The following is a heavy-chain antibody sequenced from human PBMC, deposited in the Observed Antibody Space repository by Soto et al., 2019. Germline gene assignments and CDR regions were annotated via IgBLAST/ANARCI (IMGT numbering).Heavy chain of an antibody. CDR3: ARERGPEELLGHFDL. J-gene: IGHJ4*02. CDR2: IIPIFGTS. V-gene: IGHV1-69*01. D-gene: IGHD1-26*01. Sequence: KVSCKASGGIFSSYALSWVRQAPGQGLEWMGGIIPIFGTSNYAQKFQGRVTITADESTSTAYMELSSLTSEDTAVYYCARERGPEELLGHFDLWGQGTLVTVSS. CDR1: GGIFSSYA.